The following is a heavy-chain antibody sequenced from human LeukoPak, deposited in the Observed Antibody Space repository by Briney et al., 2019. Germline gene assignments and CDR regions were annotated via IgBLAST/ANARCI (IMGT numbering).Heavy chain of an antibody. CDR2: ISAYNGNT. CDR1: GYTFTSYG. V-gene: IGHV1-18*01. Sequence: ASVEVSCKASGYTFTSYGISWVRQAPGQGLEWMGWISAYNGNTNYAQKLQGRVTMTTDTSTSTAYMELRSLRSDDTAVYYCARDYSGVPRWFGELFPYCDAFDIWGQGTMVTVSS. CDR3: ARDYSGVPRWFGELFPYCDAFDI. J-gene: IGHJ3*02. D-gene: IGHD3-10*01.